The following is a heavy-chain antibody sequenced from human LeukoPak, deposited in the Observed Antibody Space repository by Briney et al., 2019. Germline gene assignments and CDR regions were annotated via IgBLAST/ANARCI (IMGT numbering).Heavy chain of an antibody. D-gene: IGHD3-22*01. CDR1: GITIRTYA. Sequence: GGSLRLSCAASGITIRTYAMSWVRQAPGKGLEWVSSLSGGGGSSYYADSVKGRFTISRDNSKSSLFLQMNSLRAEDTAVYYCAKRDYSDSNTYSPLFDCWGQGTLVTVSS. J-gene: IGHJ4*02. CDR3: AKRDYSDSNTYSPLFDC. CDR2: LSGGGGSS. V-gene: IGHV3-23*01.